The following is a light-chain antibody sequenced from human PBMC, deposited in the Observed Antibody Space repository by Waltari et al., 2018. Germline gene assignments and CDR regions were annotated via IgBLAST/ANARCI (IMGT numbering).Light chain of an antibody. CDR3: QQYHSYPLT. J-gene: IGKJ4*01. CDR2: DVS. Sequence: IQLTQSPSSLSASVGDRVTITCRASQGISTYLAWFQQKPGKAPKSLIYDVSSLLNGVATKFSGSGSGTDFTLTISNLQPEDCATYYCQQYHSYPLTFGGGTKVEIK. CDR1: QGISTY. V-gene: IGKV1-16*02.